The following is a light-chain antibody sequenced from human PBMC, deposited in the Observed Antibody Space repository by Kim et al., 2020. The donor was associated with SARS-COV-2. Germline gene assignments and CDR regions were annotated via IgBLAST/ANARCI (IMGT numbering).Light chain of an antibody. CDR3: QQYGSSPRT. Sequence: SPGERATLSCRASQIVSSSYLAWYQQKPGQAPRLLIYGASSRATGIPDRFSGSGSGTDFTLTISRLEPEEFAVYYCQQYGSSPRTFGQGTKVDIK. V-gene: IGKV3-20*01. J-gene: IGKJ1*01. CDR2: GAS. CDR1: QIVSSSY.